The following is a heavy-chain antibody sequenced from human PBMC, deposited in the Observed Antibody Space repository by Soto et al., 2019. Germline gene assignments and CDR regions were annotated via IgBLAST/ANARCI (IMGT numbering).Heavy chain of an antibody. D-gene: IGHD6-13*01. V-gene: IGHV3-7*01. J-gene: IGHJ6*02. Sequence: EVQLVESGGGLVQPGGSLRLSCAASGFTFSSYWMSWVRQAPGKGLEWVANIKQDGSEKYYVDSVKGRFTISRDNAKNSLYLQMNSLRAEDTAVYYCARDISSPVDYYYGMDVWGQGTTVTVSS. CDR2: IKQDGSEK. CDR1: GFTFSSYW. CDR3: ARDISSPVDYYYGMDV.